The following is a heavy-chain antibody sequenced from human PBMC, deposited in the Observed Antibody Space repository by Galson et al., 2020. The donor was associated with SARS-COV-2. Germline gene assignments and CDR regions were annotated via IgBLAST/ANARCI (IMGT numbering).Heavy chain of an antibody. Sequence: SETLSLTCTVSGGSINSDYWSWVRQPPGKGLEWIGYMFDSGGTVYIPSLKSRASISVDTSKNQFSLKLSSVTAADTAVYYCVRGLDYMDVWGRGTTVTVSS. J-gene: IGHJ6*03. D-gene: IGHD3-16*01. CDR1: GGSINSDY. V-gene: IGHV4-59*01. CDR3: VRGLDYMDV. CDR2: MFDSGGT.